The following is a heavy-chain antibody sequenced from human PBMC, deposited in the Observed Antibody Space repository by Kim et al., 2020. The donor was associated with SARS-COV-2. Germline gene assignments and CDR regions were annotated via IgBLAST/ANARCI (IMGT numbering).Heavy chain of an antibody. D-gene: IGHD5-18*01. CDR3: ARGYRYGLDY. Sequence: SQTLSLTCATSGDSVSSNIVGWHWIRQTPSRGLEWLGRTYYRSKWNNDYAVSVKSRMTINPDTSKNQFSLQLNSVIPEDTAVYYCARGYRYGLDYWGQGT. CDR1: GDSVSSNIVG. CDR2: TYYRSKWNN. J-gene: IGHJ4*02. V-gene: IGHV6-1*01.